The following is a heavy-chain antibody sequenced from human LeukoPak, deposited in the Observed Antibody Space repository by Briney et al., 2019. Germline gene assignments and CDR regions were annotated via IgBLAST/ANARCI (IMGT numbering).Heavy chain of an antibody. CDR1: GFIFSTYW. V-gene: IGHV3-7*03. J-gene: IGHJ4*02. D-gene: IGHD6-19*01. Sequence: GGSLRLSCAASGFIFSTYWMSWVRQAPGKGLEWVANIKEDGSESHYVDSVKGRFTISRDNSKNTLYLQMNSLRAEDTAIYYCAKKYGVTVYGSGLNYFDYWGQGTLVTVSS. CDR2: IKEDGSES. CDR3: AKKYGVTVYGSGLNYFDY.